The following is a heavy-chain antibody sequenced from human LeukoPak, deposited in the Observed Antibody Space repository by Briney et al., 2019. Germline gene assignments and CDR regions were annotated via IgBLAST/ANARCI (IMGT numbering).Heavy chain of an antibody. J-gene: IGHJ5*02. V-gene: IGHV4-34*01. CDR2: INHSGST. CDR1: GGSFSGYY. Sequence: SETLSLTCAVYGGSFSGYYWSWIRQPPGKGLEWIGKINHSGSTNYNPSLKSRVTISVDTSKNQFSLKLNSVTAADMAVYYCARDDYCSSTSCYEGNWFDPWGQGTLVTVSS. CDR3: ARDDYCSSTSCYEGNWFDP. D-gene: IGHD2-2*01.